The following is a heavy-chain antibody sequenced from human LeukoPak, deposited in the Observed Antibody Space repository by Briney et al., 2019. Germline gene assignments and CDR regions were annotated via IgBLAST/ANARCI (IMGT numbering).Heavy chain of an antibody. CDR1: GFTFSSYA. J-gene: IGHJ4*02. Sequence: PGGSLRLSCAASGFTFSSYAMSWVRQAPGKGLERVSSISGNGGSTYHADSVKGRFTISRDNSKNTQYLQMNSLRAEDTAVYYCAKDLSPPEAYYFDYWGQGTLVTVSS. V-gene: IGHV3-23*01. CDR2: ISGNGGST. CDR3: AKDLSPPEAYYFDY.